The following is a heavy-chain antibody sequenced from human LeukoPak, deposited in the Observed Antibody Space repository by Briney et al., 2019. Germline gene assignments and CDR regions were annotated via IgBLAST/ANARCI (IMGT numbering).Heavy chain of an antibody. J-gene: IGHJ4*02. CDR2: IKHDGSDI. CDR3: ARGPSTTLTTR. CDR1: GFTFSDYW. D-gene: IGHD4-17*01. V-gene: IGHV3-7*01. Sequence: GGSLRLSCVVSGFTFSDYWMTWVRQAPGKGLEWVANIKHDGSDIHYVDSVKGRFTIPRDNAQSSLFLQMSSLRREDTAVYYCARGPSTTLTTRWGQGTLVAVSS.